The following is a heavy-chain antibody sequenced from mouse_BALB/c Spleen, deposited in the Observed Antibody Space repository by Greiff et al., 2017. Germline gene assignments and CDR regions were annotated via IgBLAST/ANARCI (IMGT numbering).Heavy chain of an antibody. CDR2: IWTGGGT. CDR3: VRGIYDGYYYAIDY. Sequence: QVQLQQSGPGLVAPSQSLSITCTVSGFSLTSYDISWIRQPPGKGLEWLGVIWTGGGTNYNSAFMSRLSISKDNSKSQVFLKMNSLQTDDTAIYYCVRGIYDGYYYAIDYWGQGTSVTVSS. V-gene: IGHV2-9-2*01. J-gene: IGHJ4*01. D-gene: IGHD2-3*01. CDR1: GFSLTSYD.